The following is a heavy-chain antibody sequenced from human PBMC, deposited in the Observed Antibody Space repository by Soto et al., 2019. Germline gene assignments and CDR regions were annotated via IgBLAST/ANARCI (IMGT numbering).Heavy chain of an antibody. V-gene: IGHV4-59*01. CDR1: GVSISSYY. J-gene: IGHJ6*02. CDR3: ARDRGMDV. Sequence: QVQLQESGPGLVKPSETLSLTCTVSGVSISSYYWSWIRQPPGQGLEWIGYIYYSGSTNYNPSLKSRVTISVDTSKNQFSLKLSSVAAADTAVYYCARDRGMDVWGQGTTVTVSS. CDR2: IYYSGST.